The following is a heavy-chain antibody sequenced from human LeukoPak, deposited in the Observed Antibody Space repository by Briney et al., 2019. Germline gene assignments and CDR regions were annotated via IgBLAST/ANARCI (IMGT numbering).Heavy chain of an antibody. CDR3: ARGIKVVVVAATRYFDY. V-gene: IGHV4-34*01. CDR1: GGSLSGYY. Sequence: SETLSLTCAVYGGSLSGYYWSWIRQPPGKGLEWIGEINHSGSTNYNPSLKSQVTISVDTSKNQFSLKLSSVTAADTAVYYCARGIKVVVVAATRYFDYWGQGTLVTVSS. D-gene: IGHD2-15*01. CDR2: INHSGST. J-gene: IGHJ4*02.